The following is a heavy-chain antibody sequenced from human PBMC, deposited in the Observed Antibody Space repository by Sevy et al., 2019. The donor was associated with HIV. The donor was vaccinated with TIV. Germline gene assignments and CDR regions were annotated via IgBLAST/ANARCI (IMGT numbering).Heavy chain of an antibody. CDR3: AKDQGYCSSTSCYSDY. CDR1: GFSFISYA. V-gene: IGHV3-23*01. D-gene: IGHD2-2*01. J-gene: IGHJ4*02. Sequence: GGSLRLSCAASGFSFISYAMSWVGQAPGKGLESVSAISGSGGRTYYADSVKGRFTISRDNSKNTLYLQMNSLRAEDTAVYHCAKDQGYCSSTSCYSDYWGQGTLVTVSS. CDR2: ISGSGGRT.